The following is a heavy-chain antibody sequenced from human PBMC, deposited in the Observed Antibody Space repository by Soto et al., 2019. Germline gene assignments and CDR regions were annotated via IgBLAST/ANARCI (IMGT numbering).Heavy chain of an antibody. D-gene: IGHD6-19*01. V-gene: IGHV1-69*13. CDR1: GDTFSIYS. Sequence: SVHVSCKSSGDTFSIYSISWVRQATGQWLEWMGGIIPIFGTANYAQKFQGRVTITADESTSTAYMELSSLRSEDTAVYYCARWIAVAGTGGDAFDIWGQGTMV. CDR3: ARWIAVAGTGGDAFDI. CDR2: IIPIFGTA. J-gene: IGHJ3*02.